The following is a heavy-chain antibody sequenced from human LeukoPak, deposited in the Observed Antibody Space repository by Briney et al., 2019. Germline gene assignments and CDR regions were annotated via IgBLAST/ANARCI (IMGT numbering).Heavy chain of an antibody. Sequence: PSETLSLTCAVYGGSFSGYYWSWIRQPPGKGLEWIGYIYYSGSTNYNPSLKSRVTISVDTSKNQFSLKLSSVTAADTAVYYCARHGLGAFDYWGQGTLVTVSS. D-gene: IGHD3-22*01. V-gene: IGHV4-59*08. J-gene: IGHJ4*02. CDR1: GGSFSGYY. CDR3: ARHGLGAFDY. CDR2: IYYSGST.